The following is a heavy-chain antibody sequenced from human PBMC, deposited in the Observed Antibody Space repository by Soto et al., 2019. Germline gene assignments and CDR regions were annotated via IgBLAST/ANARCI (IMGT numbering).Heavy chain of an antibody. CDR1: GFTFSSYG. D-gene: IGHD4-17*01. CDR3: ASTAGAFDI. Sequence: QVQLVESGGGVVQPGRSLRLSCAASGFTFSSYGMHWVRQAPGKGLEWVAVISYDGSNKYYADSVKGRFTISRDNSKNTLYLQMNSLRAEDTAVYYCASTAGAFDIWGQGTMVTVSS. J-gene: IGHJ3*02. CDR2: ISYDGSNK. V-gene: IGHV3-30*03.